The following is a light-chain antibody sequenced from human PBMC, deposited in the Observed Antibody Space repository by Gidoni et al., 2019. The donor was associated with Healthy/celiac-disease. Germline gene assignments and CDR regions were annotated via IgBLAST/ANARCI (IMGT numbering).Light chain of an antibody. Sequence: EIVFTQSPGTLSLSPGERATLSCRASQSVSSSYLAWYQQKPGQAPRLLIYGASSRATGIPDRFSGSGSGTDFTLTISRLEPEDFAVYYCQQYGSSLLTFGPGTKVDIK. J-gene: IGKJ3*01. CDR2: GAS. CDR1: QSVSSSY. CDR3: QQYGSSLLT. V-gene: IGKV3-20*01.